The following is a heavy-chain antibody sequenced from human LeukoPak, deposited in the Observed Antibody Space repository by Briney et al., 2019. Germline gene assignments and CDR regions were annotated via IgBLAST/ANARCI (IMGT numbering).Heavy chain of an antibody. J-gene: IGHJ4*02. CDR1: GGSFSGYY. Sequence: SETLSLTCAVYGGSFSGYYWSWIRQPPGKGLEWIGEINHSGSTNYNPPLKSRVTISVDTSKNQFSLKLSSVTAADTAVYYCARGGLFGVVPFDYWGQGTLVTVSS. CDR2: INHSGST. CDR3: ARGGLFGVVPFDY. V-gene: IGHV4-34*01. D-gene: IGHD3-3*01.